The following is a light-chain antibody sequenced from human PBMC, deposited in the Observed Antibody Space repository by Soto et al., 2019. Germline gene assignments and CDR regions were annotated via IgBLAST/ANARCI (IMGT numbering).Light chain of an antibody. Sequence: EIVLTQSPLSLPVTPGEPASISCRSSQNLLHSNGYNYLNWYLQKPGQSPQLLIYLGSNRASGVPDRFIGSGSGTDFTLTINRVEAEDVGLYFFAKGLATPFTFGGGTKVEIK. CDR3: AKGLATPFT. CDR2: LGS. V-gene: IGKV2-28*01. J-gene: IGKJ4*01. CDR1: QNLLHSNGYNY.